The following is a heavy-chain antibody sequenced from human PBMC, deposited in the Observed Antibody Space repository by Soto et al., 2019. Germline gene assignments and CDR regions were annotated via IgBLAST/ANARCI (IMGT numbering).Heavy chain of an antibody. J-gene: IGHJ3*02. V-gene: IGHV3-64*01. Sequence: GGSLRLSCAASGFTFSSYAMHWVRQAPGKGLEYVSAISSNGGSTYYANSVKGRFTISRDNSKNTLYLQMGSLRAEDMAVYYCARERARGYSGYGPRGDAFDIWGQGTMVTVSS. CDR1: GFTFSSYA. CDR3: ARERARGYSGYGPRGDAFDI. CDR2: ISSNGGST. D-gene: IGHD5-12*01.